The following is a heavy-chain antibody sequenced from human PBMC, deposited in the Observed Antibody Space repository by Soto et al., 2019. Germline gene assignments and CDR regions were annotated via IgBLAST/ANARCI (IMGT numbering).Heavy chain of an antibody. Sequence: SETLSLTCTVSGGSISSYYWSWIRQPPGKGLEWIGYIYYSGSTNYNPSLKSRVTISVDTSKNQFSLKLSSVTAADTAVYYCARGGSGPAAIGGDWFDPWGQGTLVTVSS. J-gene: IGHJ5*02. D-gene: IGHD2-2*01. V-gene: IGHV4-59*01. CDR3: ARGGSGPAAIGGDWFDP. CDR2: IYYSGST. CDR1: GGSISSYY.